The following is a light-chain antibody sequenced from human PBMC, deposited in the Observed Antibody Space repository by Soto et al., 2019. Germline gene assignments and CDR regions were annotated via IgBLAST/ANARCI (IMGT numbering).Light chain of an antibody. CDR3: QQYYSYHRA. V-gene: IGKV1-8*01. J-gene: IGKJ1*01. CDR1: QGISSY. CDR2: AAS. Sequence: AIRMTQSPSSLSASTGDRVTITCRASQGISSYLAWYQQKPGKAPKLLIYAASTLQSGVTSRFSGSGSGTDFTLTIICLQSEDFATYYCQQYYSYHRAFGQGTKVEIK.